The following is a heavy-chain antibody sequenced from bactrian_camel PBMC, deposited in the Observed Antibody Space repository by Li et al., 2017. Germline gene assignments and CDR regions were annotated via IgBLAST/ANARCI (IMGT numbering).Heavy chain of an antibody. CDR1: GITFSSYW. D-gene: IGHD4*01. CDR3: AALSRTSSDPAEFGY. CDR2: IDADGGTT. Sequence: HVQLVESGGGVVQPGGSLTLSCVASGITFSSYWMYWVRQAPGKGLESVSSIDADGGTTYYTDSVKGRFTITRDNAKNTVYLQMNSLKSEDTALYYCAALSRTSSDPAEFGYWGQGTQVTVS. J-gene: IGHJ6*01. V-gene: IGHV3S1*01.